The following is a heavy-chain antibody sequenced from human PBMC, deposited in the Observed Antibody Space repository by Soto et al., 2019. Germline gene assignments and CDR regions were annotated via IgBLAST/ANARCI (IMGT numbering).Heavy chain of an antibody. V-gene: IGHV4-30-4*01. J-gene: IGHJ2*01. CDR3: ARIYCSGGSCYFPPNWYFDL. CDR2: IYYSGCT. D-gene: IGHD2-15*01. Sequence: QVQLQESGPGLVKPSQTLSLTCTVSGGSISSGDYYWSWIRQPPGKGLEWIGYIYYSGCTYYNPSLKSRVTISVDTSKNQFSLKLSSVTAADTAVYYCARIYCSGGSCYFPPNWYFDLWGRGTLVTVSS. CDR1: GGSISSGDYY.